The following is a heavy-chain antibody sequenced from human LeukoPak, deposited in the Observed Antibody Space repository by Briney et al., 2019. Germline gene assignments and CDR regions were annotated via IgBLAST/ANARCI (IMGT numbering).Heavy chain of an antibody. V-gene: IGHV3-48*03. J-gene: IGHJ3*02. CDR1: GFTFSSYE. D-gene: IGHD3-9*01. CDR2: ISSSGSTI. Sequence: GGSLRLSCAASGFTFSSYEMNWVRQAPGKGLEWVSYISSSGSTIYYADSVKGRFTISRDNAKNSLYLQMNSLRAEDTAVYYCARDSDILTGYYLSGAFDIWGQGTMVTVSS. CDR3: ARDSDILTGYYLSGAFDI.